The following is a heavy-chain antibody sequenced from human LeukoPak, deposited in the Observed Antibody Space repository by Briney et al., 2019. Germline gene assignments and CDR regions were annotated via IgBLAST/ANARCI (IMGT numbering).Heavy chain of an antibody. D-gene: IGHD3-22*01. V-gene: IGHV3-7*01. CDR3: ARDPYDRGGYGAFDL. CDR1: GFRFSDHW. Sequence: QPGGSLRLSCEASGFRFSDHWMSWVRQVPGKGLEWVGNINRDGGDRYYVDSVKGRFTISRDNAQNSLYLLMNSLGVDDTALYYCARDPYDRGGYGAFDLWGQGTKVTVSS. CDR2: INRDGGDR. J-gene: IGHJ3*01.